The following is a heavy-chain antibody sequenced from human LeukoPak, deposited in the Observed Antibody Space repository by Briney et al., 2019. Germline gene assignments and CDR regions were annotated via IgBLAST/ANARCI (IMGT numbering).Heavy chain of an antibody. D-gene: IGHD3-10*01. CDR3: ATAYDYYGSGSFDY. CDR2: FDPEDGET. V-gene: IGHV1-24*01. CDR1: GYTLTELS. J-gene: IGHJ4*02. Sequence: ASVKVSCKVSGYTLTELSMHWVRQAPGKGLEWMGGFDPEDGETIYAQKFQGRVTMTEDTSTDTAYMELSSLRSEDTAVYYCATAYDYYGSGSFDYWGQGTLVTVSS.